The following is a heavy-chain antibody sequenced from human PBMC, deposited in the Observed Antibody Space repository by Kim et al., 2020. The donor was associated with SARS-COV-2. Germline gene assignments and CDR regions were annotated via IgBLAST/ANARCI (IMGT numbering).Heavy chain of an antibody. CDR3: ARGLYRSGWSHFDS. D-gene: IGHD6-19*01. V-gene: IGHV3-33*01. CDR1: GFTFSNHG. CDR2: IWYDGNNK. Sequence: GGSLRLSCVASGFTFSNHGMHWVRQAAGKGLEAVAVIWYDGNNKYYTESVKGRFTISRDNSNNTLYLQMDSLRAEDTAVYYCARGLYRSGWSHFDSWGQG. J-gene: IGHJ4*02.